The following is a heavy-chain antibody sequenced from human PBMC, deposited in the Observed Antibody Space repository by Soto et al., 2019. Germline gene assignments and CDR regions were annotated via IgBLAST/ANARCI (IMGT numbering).Heavy chain of an antibody. CDR1: GGSISSSNYY. CDR2: IYYSGST. D-gene: IGHD2-2*01. J-gene: IGHJ5*02. V-gene: IGHV4-39*01. Sequence: QLQLQESGPGLVKPSETLSLTCTVSGGSISSSNYYWGWIRQPPGKGLEWIGSIYYSGSTYYNPSLKTRVTISVDTSKNQFSLKLSSVTATDTAVYYCARHNVHSCTSMICYLSGYFDPWGQGTLVTVSS. CDR3: ARHNVHSCTSMICYLSGYFDP.